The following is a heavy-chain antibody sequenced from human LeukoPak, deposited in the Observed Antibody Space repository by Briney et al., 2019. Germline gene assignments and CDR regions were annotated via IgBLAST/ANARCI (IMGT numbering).Heavy chain of an antibody. D-gene: IGHD3-9*01. V-gene: IGHV1-2*02. CDR2: INPNSGGT. CDR1: GYTFTGYY. CDR3: ARVHQTRGYDILTGYYYYYYGMDV. Sequence: ASVKVSCKASGYTFTGYYMHWVRQAPGQGLEWMGWINPNSGGTNYAQKFQGRVTMTRDTSISTAYMELSRLRSDDTAVYYCARVHQTRGYDILTGYYYYYYGMDVWGQGTTVTVSS. J-gene: IGHJ6*02.